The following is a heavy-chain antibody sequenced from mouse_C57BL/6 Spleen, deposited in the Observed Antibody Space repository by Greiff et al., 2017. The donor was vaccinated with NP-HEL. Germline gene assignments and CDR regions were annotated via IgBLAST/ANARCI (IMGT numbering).Heavy chain of an antibody. CDR1: GYAFSSYW. Sequence: VKLQESGAELVKPGASVKISCKASGYAFSSYWMNWVKQRPGKGLEWIGQIYPGDGDTNYNGKFKGKATLTADKSSSTAYMQLSSLTSEDSAVYFCARGIYDGFHAMDYWGQGTSVTVSS. J-gene: IGHJ4*01. D-gene: IGHD2-3*01. CDR3: ARGIYDGFHAMDY. CDR2: IYPGDGDT. V-gene: IGHV1-80*01.